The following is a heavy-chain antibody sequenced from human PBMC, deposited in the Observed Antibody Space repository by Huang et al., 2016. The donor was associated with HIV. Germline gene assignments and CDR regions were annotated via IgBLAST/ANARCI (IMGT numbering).Heavy chain of an antibody. CDR2: RSYDGSSK. CDR3: TKGHYYDTNGYVAFDI. Sequence: QVQLVESGGGVVRPGRSLRLSCAASRFTFSKFAMHWVRQAPGKGREGMAVRSYDGSSKHYADSVTGRLTISRDNSNNTLYLQMNSLTVEDTAVYYCTKGHYYDTNGYVAFDIWGQGTMVTVSS. D-gene: IGHD3-22*01. CDR1: RFTFSKFA. J-gene: IGHJ3*02. V-gene: IGHV3-30*18.